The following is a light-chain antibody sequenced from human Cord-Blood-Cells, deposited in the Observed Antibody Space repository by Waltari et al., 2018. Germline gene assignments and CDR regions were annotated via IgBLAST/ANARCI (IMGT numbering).Light chain of an antibody. Sequence: DIQLTQSPSFLSASVGDRVTITCRASQGISSYLAWYQQKPGKAPKLLIYAASTLQSRVPSRFSGSGSGKEFTLTISSLQPEDFATYYGQQLNSYPYTFGQGTKLEIK. CDR2: AAS. CDR3: QQLNSYPYT. J-gene: IGKJ2*01. V-gene: IGKV1-9*01. CDR1: QGISSY.